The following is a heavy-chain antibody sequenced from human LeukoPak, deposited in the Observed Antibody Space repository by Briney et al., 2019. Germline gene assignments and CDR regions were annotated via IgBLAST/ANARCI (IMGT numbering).Heavy chain of an antibody. V-gene: IGHV1-2*02. CDR3: ARAGYCSSTSCSPGDY. Sequence: ASVKVSCKASGYTFTGYYMHWVRQAPGQGLEWMGWINPNSGGTNYAQKFQGRVTMTRDTSISTAYMELSRLRSDDTAVYYCARAGYCSSTSCSPGDYWGQGTLVTVSS. CDR1: GYTFTGYY. J-gene: IGHJ4*02. D-gene: IGHD2-2*01. CDR2: INPNSGGT.